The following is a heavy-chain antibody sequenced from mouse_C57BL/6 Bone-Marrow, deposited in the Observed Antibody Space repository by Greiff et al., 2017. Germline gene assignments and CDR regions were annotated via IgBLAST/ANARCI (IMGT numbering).Heavy chain of an antibody. CDR2: IYPGSGST. D-gene: IGHD2-3*01. CDR1: GYTFTSYW. J-gene: IGHJ4*01. V-gene: IGHV1-55*01. Sequence: VQLQQPGAELVKPGASVKMSCKASGYTFTSYWITWVKQRPGQGLEWIGDIYPGSGSTNYNEKFKSKATLTVDTSSSTAYMQLSSLTSEDSAVYYCARNYGYYVWAMDYWGQGTSVTVSS. CDR3: ARNYGYYVWAMDY.